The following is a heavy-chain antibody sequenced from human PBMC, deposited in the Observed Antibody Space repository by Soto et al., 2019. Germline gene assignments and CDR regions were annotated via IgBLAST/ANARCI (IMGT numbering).Heavy chain of an antibody. D-gene: IGHD2-2*01. CDR3: ARVPDR. CDR2: IYHSGST. CDR1: GGSISSGGYS. V-gene: IGHV4-30-2*01. Sequence: QLPLQESGSGLVKPSQTLSLICAVSGGSISSGGYSWSWIRQPPGKGLEWIGYIYHSGSTYYNPSLKSRVTISVDRSKNQFSLKLSSVTAADTAVYYCARVPDRWGQGTLVTVSS. J-gene: IGHJ5*02.